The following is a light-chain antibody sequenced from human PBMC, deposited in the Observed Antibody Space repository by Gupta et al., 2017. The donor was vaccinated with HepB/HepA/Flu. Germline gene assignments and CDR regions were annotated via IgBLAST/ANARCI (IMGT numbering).Light chain of an antibody. CDR1: QSIARY. V-gene: IGKV1-39*01. CDR3: QQTYRILGT. Sequence: DIQMTQSPSSLSASGGDRVTITCRASQSIARYVNWYQQEPGKAPKLLIFAASSLQDGVPSRFSGSGCGTEVSPTINSLQPEDVATDYCQQTYRILGTFGLGTKVEIK. CDR2: AAS. J-gene: IGKJ1*01.